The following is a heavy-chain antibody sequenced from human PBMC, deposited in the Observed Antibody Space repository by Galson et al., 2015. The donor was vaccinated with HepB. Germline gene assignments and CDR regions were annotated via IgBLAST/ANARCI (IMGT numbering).Heavy chain of an antibody. J-gene: IGHJ5*02. D-gene: IGHD2-15*01. V-gene: IGHV1-24*01. CDR3: ATLTYCSGGSCLLGRWFDP. CDR1: GYTLTELS. CDR2: FDPEDGET. Sequence: SVKVSCKVSGYTLTELSMHWVRQAPGKGLEWMGGFDPEDGETIYAQEFQGRVTMTEDTSTDTAYMELSSLRSEDTAVYYCATLTYCSGGSCLLGRWFDPWGQGTLVTVSS.